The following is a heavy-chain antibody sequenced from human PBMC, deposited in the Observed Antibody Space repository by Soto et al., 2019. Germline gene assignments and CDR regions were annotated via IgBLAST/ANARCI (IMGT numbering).Heavy chain of an antibody. Sequence: GGSLRLSCAASGFTFCSDWMTWVRQDPGKGLEWVANIKEDGSEKYYVDSVKGRFTISRDNAEKSLYLQMNSLRAEDSAVYYCARGIQQLDSWGQGTTVTVSS. CDR1: GFTFCSDW. CDR2: IKEDGSEK. CDR3: ARGIQQLDS. J-gene: IGHJ6*02. D-gene: IGHD6-13*01. V-gene: IGHV3-7*03.